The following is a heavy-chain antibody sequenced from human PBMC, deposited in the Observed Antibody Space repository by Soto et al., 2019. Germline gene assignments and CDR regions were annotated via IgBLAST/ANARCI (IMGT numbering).Heavy chain of an antibody. D-gene: IGHD1-26*01. J-gene: IGHJ4*02. Sequence: SETLSLTCTVSGGSISSYYWSWIRQPPGKGLEWIGYIFHSGSTNYNPSLKSRVTISVDKSKNHFSLNLTSVTAADTAVYYCARVYSGSYSDSWGQGTLVTVSS. CDR2: IFHSGST. CDR1: GGSISSYY. CDR3: ARVYSGSYSDS. V-gene: IGHV4-59*12.